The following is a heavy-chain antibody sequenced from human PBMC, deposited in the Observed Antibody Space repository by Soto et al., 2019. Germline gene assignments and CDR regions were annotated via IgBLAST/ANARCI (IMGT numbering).Heavy chain of an antibody. CDR1: GFTFSSYA. CDR2: ISYDGSNK. CDR3: ARAGMAAAAPRSWFDP. V-gene: IGHV3-30-3*01. J-gene: IGHJ5*02. Sequence: GGSLRLSCAASGFTFSSYAMHWVRQAPGKGLEWVAVISYDGSNKYYADSVKGRFNISRDNSKNTLYLQMNSLRAEDTAVYYCARAGMAAAAPRSWFDPWGQGTLVTVSS. D-gene: IGHD6-13*01.